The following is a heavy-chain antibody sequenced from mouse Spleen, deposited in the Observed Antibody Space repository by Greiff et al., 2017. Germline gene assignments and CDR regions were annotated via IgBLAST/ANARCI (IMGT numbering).Heavy chain of an antibody. V-gene: IGHV2-6-1*01. CDR3: ARHGGNYWYFDV. Sequence: VKLMESGPGLVAPSQSLSITCTVSGFSLTSYGVHWVRQPPGKGLEWLVVIWSDGSTTYNSALKSRLSISKDNSKSQVFLKMNSLQTDDTAMYYCARHGGNYWYFDVWGTGTTVTVSS. D-gene: IGHD2-1*01. CDR1: GFSLTSYG. J-gene: IGHJ1*03. CDR2: IWSDGST.